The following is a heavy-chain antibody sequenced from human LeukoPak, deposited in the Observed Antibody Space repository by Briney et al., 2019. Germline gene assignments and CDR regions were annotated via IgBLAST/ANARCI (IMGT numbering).Heavy chain of an antibody. Sequence: GGSLRLSCAASGFTFSSYAMSWVRQAPGKGLEWVSAISGSGAGTYYADSVRGRFTISRDNSKNTLYLQMNSLRAEDTAVYYCAKDGGSSSYCGMDVWGKGTTVTVSS. J-gene: IGHJ6*04. V-gene: IGHV3-23*01. D-gene: IGHD1-26*01. CDR3: AKDGGSSSYCGMDV. CDR2: ISGSGAGT. CDR1: GFTFSSYA.